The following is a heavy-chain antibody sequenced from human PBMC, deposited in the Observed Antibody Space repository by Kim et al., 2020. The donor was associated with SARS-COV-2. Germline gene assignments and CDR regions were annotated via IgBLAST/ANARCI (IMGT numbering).Heavy chain of an antibody. D-gene: IGHD3-9*01. Sequence: SETLSLTCTVSGGSISSGGYYWSWIRQHPGKGLEWIGYIYYSGSTYYNPSLKSRATISVDTSKNLFSLKLSPVTAAATAVYYCARARAYDILTGYYRRNYYFDYWGQGTLVTVSS. V-gene: IGHV4-31*02. CDR3: ARARAYDILTGYYRRNYYFDY. CDR1: GGSISSGGYY. J-gene: IGHJ4*02. CDR2: IYYSGST.